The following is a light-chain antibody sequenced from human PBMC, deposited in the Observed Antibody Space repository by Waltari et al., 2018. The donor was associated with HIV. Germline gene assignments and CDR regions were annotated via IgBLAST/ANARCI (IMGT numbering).Light chain of an antibody. CDR3: CAYTSNRPLSVV. V-gene: IGLV2-14*01. J-gene: IGLJ2*01. CDR1: TSDIGTYNY. CDR2: EVT. Sequence: QSALTQPASVSGSPGQSITISCTGTTSDIGTYNYVSCYQHHPAKAPKLMIYEVTTRPSGVANRFSGSKSGNTASLTISGLQAEDEADYYCCAYTSNRPLSVVFGGGTKLTVL.